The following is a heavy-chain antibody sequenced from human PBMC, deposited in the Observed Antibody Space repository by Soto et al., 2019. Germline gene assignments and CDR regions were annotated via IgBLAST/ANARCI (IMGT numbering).Heavy chain of an antibody. V-gene: IGHV3-48*03. Sequence: PGGSRRLSCEASGFTSASFQMNWVRQAHGRGLESNTHVSGSGDTIYYSDSVKGRCTITRDNAKDTLALHKNSVVAEDTGVYFCAREDALGVWFAGGDIDVWGQGTQVTVSS. CDR2: VSGSGDTI. D-gene: IGHD3-10*01. CDR3: AREDALGVWFAGGDIDV. CDR1: GFTSASFQ. J-gene: IGHJ4*02.